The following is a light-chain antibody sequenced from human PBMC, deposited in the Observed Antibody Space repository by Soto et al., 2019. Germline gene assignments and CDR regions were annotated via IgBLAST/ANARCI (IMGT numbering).Light chain of an antibody. Sequence: EIVLTQSPGTLSVSPGERATLSCRASQSISSNYLSWYQHKPGQAPSLLIYCASSRATGIPDRFSGSGSGTDLTLTISRLEPADSAIYYCQQYGSWTFGQGTKVEIK. CDR3: QQYGSWT. J-gene: IGKJ1*01. CDR2: CAS. CDR1: QSISSNY. V-gene: IGKV3-20*01.